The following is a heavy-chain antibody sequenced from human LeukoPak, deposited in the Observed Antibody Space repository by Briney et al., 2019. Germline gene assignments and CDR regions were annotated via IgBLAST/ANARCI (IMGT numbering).Heavy chain of an antibody. D-gene: IGHD4-23*01. CDR2: ISSSSSYI. J-gene: IGHJ1*01. CDR1: GFTFSSYA. V-gene: IGHV3-21*01. CDR3: ASVGGLEYFQH. Sequence: PGGSLRLSCAASGFTFSSYAMSWVRQAPGKGLEWVSTISSSSSYIYYADSVKGRFTISRDNAKNSLFLQTSSLRAEDTAVYYCASVGGLEYFQHWGQGTLVSVSS.